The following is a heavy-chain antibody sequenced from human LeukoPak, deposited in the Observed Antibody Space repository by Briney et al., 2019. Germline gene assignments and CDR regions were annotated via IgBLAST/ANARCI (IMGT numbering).Heavy chain of an antibody. V-gene: IGHV4-61*02. D-gene: IGHD3-22*01. CDR2: ISSSGST. Sequence: PSETLSLTCTVSGDSISSGDYYWSWIRQPAGKGLEWIGRISSSGSTNYNPSLKSRVTISVDTSKNQFSLRLTSVTPADTAVYYCLAISGDSTGYYNDYWGQGSLVTVSS. CDR1: GDSISSGDYY. J-gene: IGHJ4*02. CDR3: LAISGDSTGYYNDY.